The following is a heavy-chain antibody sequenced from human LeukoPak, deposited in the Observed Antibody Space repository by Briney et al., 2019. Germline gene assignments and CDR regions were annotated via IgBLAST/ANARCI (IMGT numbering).Heavy chain of an antibody. CDR2: IIPILGIA. J-gene: IGHJ6*03. D-gene: IGHD2-2*01. V-gene: IGHV1-69*04. CDR3: ARVGGSTSYYYMDV. CDR1: GGTFSSYA. Sequence: GASVKVSCKASGGTFSSYAISWVRQAPGQGLEWMGRIIPILGIANYAQKFQGRVTITADESTSTAYMELSSLRSEDTAVYYCARVGGSTSYYYMDVWGKGTTVTVSS.